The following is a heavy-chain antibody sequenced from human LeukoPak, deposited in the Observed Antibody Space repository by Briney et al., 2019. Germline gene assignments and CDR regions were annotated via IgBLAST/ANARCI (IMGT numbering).Heavy chain of an antibody. D-gene: IGHD3-16*01. CDR2: ISSSGNMI. CDR3: ARRGRMITPDY. Sequence: GGSLRLSCAASGFTFSSYGMHWVRQAPGKGLEWVSYISSSGNMIYYADSVKGRFAISRDNAKHSIYLQMNSLRVDDTAVYYCARRGRMITPDYWGQGTLVTVSA. J-gene: IGHJ4*02. V-gene: IGHV3-48*04. CDR1: GFTFSSYG.